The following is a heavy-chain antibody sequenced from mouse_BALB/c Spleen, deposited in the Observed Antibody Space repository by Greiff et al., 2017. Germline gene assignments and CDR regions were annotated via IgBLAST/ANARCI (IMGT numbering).Heavy chain of an antibody. CDR3: ARDRTFYYAMDY. CDR2: INSNGGST. CDR1: GFTFSSYG. Sequence: EVKLVESGGGLVQPGGSLKLSCAASGFTFSSYGMSWVRQTPDKRLELVATINSNGGSTYYPDSVKGRFTISRDSAKNTLYLQMSSLKSEDTAMYYCARDRTFYYAMDYWGQGTSVTVSS. V-gene: IGHV5-6-3*01. J-gene: IGHJ4*01.